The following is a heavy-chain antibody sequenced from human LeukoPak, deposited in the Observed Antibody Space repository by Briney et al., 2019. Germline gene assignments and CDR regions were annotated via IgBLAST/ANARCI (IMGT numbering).Heavy chain of an antibody. CDR3: AREWFRAGIAFDI. J-gene: IGHJ3*02. D-gene: IGHD3-10*01. Sequence: GGSLRLSCAASGFTISSNYMSWVRQAPGKGLEWVSAIYSGGSTYYADSVKGRFTISRDKSKNTLYLQMNSLRAEDTAVYYCAREWFRAGIAFDIWGQGTMVTVSS. CDR2: IYSGGST. CDR1: GFTISSNY. V-gene: IGHV3-53*01.